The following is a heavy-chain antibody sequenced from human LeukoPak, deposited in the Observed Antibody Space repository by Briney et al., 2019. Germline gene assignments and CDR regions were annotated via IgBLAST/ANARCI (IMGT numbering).Heavy chain of an antibody. CDR1: GFTFNSYG. Sequence: GGSLRLSCAASGFTFNSYGMHWVRQAPGKGLEWVAVIWYEGSNKHYADSVRGRFTISRDNSKNMLYLQMNSLRAEDTAVYFCARGEYDILAGYIDHWGHGTLVTVSS. D-gene: IGHD3-9*01. V-gene: IGHV3-33*01. J-gene: IGHJ4*01. CDR3: ARGEYDILAGYIDH. CDR2: IWYEGSNK.